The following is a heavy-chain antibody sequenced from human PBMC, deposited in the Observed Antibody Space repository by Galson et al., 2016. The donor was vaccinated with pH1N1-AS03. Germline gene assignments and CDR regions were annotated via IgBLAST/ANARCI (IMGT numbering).Heavy chain of an antibody. CDR2: VYHSGTT. V-gene: IGHV4/OR15-8*01. J-gene: IGHJ5*02. Sequence: ETLSLTCDVSGGSITSSNWWNWVRQPPGQGLAWIGEVYHSGTTNYNSSLKSRVTMSVNKSKNQFSLKLNSVTAADTAVYYCARSDGRGDNFGYMRWFDPWGQGTLVTVSS. D-gene: IGHD5-12*01. CDR1: GGSITSSNW. CDR3: ARSDGRGDNFGYMRWFDP.